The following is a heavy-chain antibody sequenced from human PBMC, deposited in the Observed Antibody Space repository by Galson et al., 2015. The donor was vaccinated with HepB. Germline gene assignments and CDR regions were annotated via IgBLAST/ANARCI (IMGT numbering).Heavy chain of an antibody. CDR2: ISYNGNDK. D-gene: IGHD2-15*01. CDR3: ATVVAAHFDN. CDR1: GFTFNNYA. V-gene: IGHV3-30-3*01. J-gene: IGHJ4*02. Sequence: SLRLSCAASGFTFNNYAMHWVRQAPGKGLEWVAVISYNGNDKYYADSVKGRFTIYRDNSRNTLYPQMTSVRAEDTAVYYCATVVAAHFDNWGQGTRVTVSS.